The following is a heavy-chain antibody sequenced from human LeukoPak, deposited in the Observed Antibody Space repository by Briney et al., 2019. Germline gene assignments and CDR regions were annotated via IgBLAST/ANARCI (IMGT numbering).Heavy chain of an antibody. V-gene: IGHV1-46*01. CDR1: GCTFTSYY. Sequence: VASVKVSCTASGCTFTSYYMNWVRQAPGQGLEWMGIINPSGGSTSYAQKFQGRVTMTRDTSTSTVYMELSGLRSEDTAVYYCARAAGNSAAYYFDYWGQGTLVTVSS. CDR3: ARAAGNSAAYYFDY. J-gene: IGHJ4*02. CDR2: INPSGGST. D-gene: IGHD4-4*01.